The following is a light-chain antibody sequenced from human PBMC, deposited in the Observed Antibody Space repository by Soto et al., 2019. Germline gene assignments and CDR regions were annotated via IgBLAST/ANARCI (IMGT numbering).Light chain of an antibody. CDR1: QSVNSY. CDR2: DPS. J-gene: IGKJ4*01. Sequence: EIVLTQSPATLSLSPGERATLSCSAIQSVNSYLAWYQQKPGQAPRLLIYDPSNSATGIPARFRGSGSGKDFTLTFSSLGPEDFAVYSFQQRSNXPWTTFGGGTKVDIK. V-gene: IGKV3-11*01. CDR3: QQRSNXPWTT.